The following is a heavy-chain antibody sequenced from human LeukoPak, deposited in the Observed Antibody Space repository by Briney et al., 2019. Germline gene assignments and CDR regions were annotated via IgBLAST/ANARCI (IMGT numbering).Heavy chain of an antibody. CDR1: GFTFSTYS. D-gene: IGHD5-12*01. Sequence: GGSLRLSCAASGFTFSTYSMNWVRQAPGKGLEWVSSISGSSSYTFYADSVRGRFTIPRDNAKNSLYLQMNSLRAEDTAVYYCARGTTGGYSPSHWGQGTLVTVSS. J-gene: IGHJ4*02. CDR3: ARGTTGGYSPSH. CDR2: ISGSSSYT. V-gene: IGHV3-21*01.